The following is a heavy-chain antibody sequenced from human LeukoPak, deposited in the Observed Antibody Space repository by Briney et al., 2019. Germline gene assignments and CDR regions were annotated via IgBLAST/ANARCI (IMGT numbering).Heavy chain of an antibody. CDR2: IKRHGSEK. D-gene: IGHD3-10*01. V-gene: IGHV3-7*01. CDR3: VLNMVGGQIFDF. CDR1: GFTFSNYW. Sequence: GGSLRLSCAASGFTFSNYWMSWVRQAPGKGLERVADIKRHGSEKHYVDAVKGRFTISRDNAKNSLYLQMNSLRAEDTAVYYCVLNMVGGQIFDFWGQGTLVAVSS. J-gene: IGHJ4*02.